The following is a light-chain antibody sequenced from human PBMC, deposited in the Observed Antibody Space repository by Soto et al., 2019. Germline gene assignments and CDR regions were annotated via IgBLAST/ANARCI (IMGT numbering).Light chain of an antibody. CDR1: SSNIGAPYD. CDR3: QSYDSRLSGSVV. CDR2: GDN. V-gene: IGLV1-40*01. J-gene: IGLJ2*01. Sequence: QSALTQPPSVSGAPGQRVTLSCTGSSSNIGAPYDVHWYQQLPGTAPKLLIYGDNNRPSGVPDRFSGSKSGTSASLAITGLQAEDEADYHCQSYDSRLSGSVVFGGGTQLTVL.